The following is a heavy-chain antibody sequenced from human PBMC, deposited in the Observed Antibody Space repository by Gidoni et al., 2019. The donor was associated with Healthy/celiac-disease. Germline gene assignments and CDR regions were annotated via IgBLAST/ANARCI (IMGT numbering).Heavy chain of an antibody. CDR2: IYPGDSDT. Sequence: EVQLVQSGAEVKKPGESLKISCKGSGYSFTSYWIGGVRQMPGKGLEWMGIIYPGDSDTRYSPSFQGQVTISADKSISTAYLQWSSLKASDTAMYYCARHADYGDYVRANYYYYGMDVWGQGTTVTVSS. CDR1: GYSFTSYW. J-gene: IGHJ6*02. D-gene: IGHD4-17*01. V-gene: IGHV5-51*01. CDR3: ARHADYGDYVRANYYYYGMDV.